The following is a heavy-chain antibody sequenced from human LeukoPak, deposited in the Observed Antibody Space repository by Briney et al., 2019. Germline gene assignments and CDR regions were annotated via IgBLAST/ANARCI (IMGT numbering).Heavy chain of an antibody. CDR2: IYYSGST. CDR3: ARHYCSSTSCQFDY. Sequence: PSETLSLTCTVSGGSISISSYYWGWIRQPPGKGLEWIGSIYYSGSTYYNPSLKSRVTISVDTSKNQFSLKLSSVTAADTAVYYCARHYCSSTSCQFDYWGQGTLVTVSS. D-gene: IGHD2-2*01. J-gene: IGHJ4*02. V-gene: IGHV4-39*01. CDR1: GGSISISSYY.